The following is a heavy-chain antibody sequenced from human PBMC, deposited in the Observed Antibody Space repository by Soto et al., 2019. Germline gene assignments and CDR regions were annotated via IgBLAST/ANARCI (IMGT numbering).Heavy chain of an antibody. D-gene: IGHD3-10*01. CDR1: AYTFTGYY. J-gene: IGHJ4*02. V-gene: IGHV1-2*04. Sequence: GASVKVSCKASAYTFTGYYMHWVRQAPGQGLEWMGWINPNSGGTNYAQKFQGWVTMTRDTSISTAYMELSRLRSDDTAVYFCLRHDGYYGAGDYLYCFDYWGQGALVTVSS. CDR2: INPNSGGT. CDR3: LRHDGYYGAGDYLYCFDY.